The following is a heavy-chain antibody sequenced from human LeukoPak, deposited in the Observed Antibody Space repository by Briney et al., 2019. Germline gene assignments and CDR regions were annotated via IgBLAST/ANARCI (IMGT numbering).Heavy chain of an antibody. V-gene: IGHV3-48*01. CDR3: TRELAY. CDR1: GFTFSRYS. CDR2: IGSGSTGI. Sequence: PGGSLRLSCVASGFTFSRYSMTWVRQAPGKGLEWVSYIGSGSTGIYYADSVKGRFSISRDDAKSSLYLQLNSLRAEDTAVYYCTRELAYWGQGALVTVSS. J-gene: IGHJ4*02.